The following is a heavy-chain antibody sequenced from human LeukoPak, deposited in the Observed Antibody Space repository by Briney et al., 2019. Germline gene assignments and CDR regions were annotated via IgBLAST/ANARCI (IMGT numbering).Heavy chain of an antibody. Sequence: GSLRLSCAASGFTFSSYGMHWVRQAPGKGLEWVAVISYDGSNKYYADSVKGRFTISRDNSKNTLYLQMNSLGAEDTAVYYCAKAALETYFDYWGQGTLVTVSS. CDR1: GFTFSSYG. D-gene: IGHD1-1*01. CDR2: ISYDGSNK. J-gene: IGHJ4*02. V-gene: IGHV3-30*18. CDR3: AKAALETYFDY.